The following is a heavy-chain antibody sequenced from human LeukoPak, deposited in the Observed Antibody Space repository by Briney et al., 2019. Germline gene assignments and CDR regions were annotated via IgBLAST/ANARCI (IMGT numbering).Heavy chain of an antibody. Sequence: PSQTLSLTCTVSGGSISSGGYYWSWIRQHPGKGLEWIGYIYYSGSTYYNPSPKSRVTISVDTSKNQFSLKLSSVTAADTAVYYCARAPRELDWFDPWGQGTLVTVSS. J-gene: IGHJ5*02. CDR3: ARAPRELDWFDP. CDR1: GGSISSGGYY. V-gene: IGHV4-31*03. D-gene: IGHD3-16*01. CDR2: IYYSGST.